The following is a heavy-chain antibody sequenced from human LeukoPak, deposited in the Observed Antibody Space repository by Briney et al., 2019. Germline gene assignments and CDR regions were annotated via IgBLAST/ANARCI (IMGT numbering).Heavy chain of an antibody. J-gene: IGHJ6*02. CDR2: IYPGDSDT. CDR3: ARPGCSSTTCYSYYYYGMDV. Sequence: GESLKISCKGSGYSFTSYWIGWVRQMPGKGQEWMGIIYPGDSDTRYSPSFQGQVTISADKSISTAYLQWSSLKASDTAIYYCARPGCSSTTCYSYYYYGMDVWGQGTTVTVSS. CDR1: GYSFTSYW. D-gene: IGHD2-2*01. V-gene: IGHV5-51*01.